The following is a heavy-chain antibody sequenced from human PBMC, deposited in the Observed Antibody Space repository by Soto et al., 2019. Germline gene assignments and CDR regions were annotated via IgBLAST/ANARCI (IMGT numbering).Heavy chain of an antibody. CDR3: ARTEGSSGYYSEMDY. CDR1: GFTFSSYA. Sequence: QVQLVESGGGVVQPGRSLRLSCAASGFTFSSYAMHWVRQAPGKGLEWVAVISYDGSNKYYADSVKGRFTISRDNSKNTLYLQRNSLGADDTAVYYCARTEGSSGYYSEMDYWGQGTLVPVSS. J-gene: IGHJ4*01. D-gene: IGHD3-22*01. V-gene: IGHV3-30-3*01. CDR2: ISYDGSNK.